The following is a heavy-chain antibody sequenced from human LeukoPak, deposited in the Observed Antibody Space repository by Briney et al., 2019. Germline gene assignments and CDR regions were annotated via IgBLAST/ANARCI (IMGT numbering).Heavy chain of an antibody. CDR3: ARQEYCSGGSCYTWFDP. D-gene: IGHD2-15*01. CDR2: IYPANSDI. J-gene: IGHJ5*02. V-gene: IGHV5-51*01. Sequence: GESLKISCKGSGYSINNYWIDWVRQMPGKGMEWMGIIYPANSDIRYCPSFQGQVTISADKSISPAYLQWSSLKASDTAMYYCARQEYCSGGSCYTWFDPWGQGTLVTVSS. CDR1: GYSINNYW.